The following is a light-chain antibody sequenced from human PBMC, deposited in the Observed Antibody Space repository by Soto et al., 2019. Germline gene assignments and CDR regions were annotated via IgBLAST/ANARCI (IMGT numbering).Light chain of an antibody. V-gene: IGKV3-20*01. CDR1: QSVTLNS. Sequence: EILLTQSPSTLSLSPGEGVTLSCRASQSVTLNSLAWYQQKPGQAPRLLIYAASTRAAAVPDRFTSSGSGTDFALTISRLEPEDFGVYYCQQYGDSPLTSGPGTKVDIK. CDR3: QQYGDSPLT. CDR2: AAS. J-gene: IGKJ3*01.